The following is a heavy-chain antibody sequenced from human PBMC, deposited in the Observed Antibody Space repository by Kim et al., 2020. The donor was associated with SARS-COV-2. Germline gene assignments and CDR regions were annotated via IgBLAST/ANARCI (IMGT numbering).Heavy chain of an antibody. Sequence: YAQKYQGRVTINADESTSTAYMELSRLRSEDAVVYYCARDSSTSSTYFDYWGQGTLVTVSS. CDR3: ARDSSTSSTYFDY. V-gene: IGHV1-69*01. D-gene: IGHD2-2*01. J-gene: IGHJ4*02.